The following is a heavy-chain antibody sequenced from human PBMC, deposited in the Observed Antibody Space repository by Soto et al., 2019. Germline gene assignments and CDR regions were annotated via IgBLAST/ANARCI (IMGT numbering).Heavy chain of an antibody. Sequence: QVQLVQSGAELKKPGSSVKVSCKASGGTFSTSSINWVRQAPGQGLEWMGGIIPIFGTADYAQKFQGRVTLTADESTSTSKIDLPSLKSDHTTLYYCARGHEFGRTSDSFYIWCQGTMVTVSS. D-gene: IGHD3-10*01. CDR2: IIPIFGTA. CDR3: ARGHEFGRTSDSFYI. CDR1: GGTFSTSS. J-gene: IGHJ3*02. V-gene: IGHV1-69*12.